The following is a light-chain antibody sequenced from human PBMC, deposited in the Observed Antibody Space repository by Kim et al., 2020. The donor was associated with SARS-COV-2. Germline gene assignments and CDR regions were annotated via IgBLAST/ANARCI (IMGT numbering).Light chain of an antibody. CDR3: QSYDSSLSGWV. J-gene: IGLJ3*02. Sequence: QSVLSQPPSLSGAPGQRVTISCTGSSSNIGAGSDVHWYQQLPGTAPKLLIYGNNNRPSGVPDRFSGSKSATSASLAITGLQTEDETDYYCQSYDSSLSGWVFGGGTQLTVL. CDR2: GNN. CDR1: SSNIGAGSD. V-gene: IGLV1-40*01.